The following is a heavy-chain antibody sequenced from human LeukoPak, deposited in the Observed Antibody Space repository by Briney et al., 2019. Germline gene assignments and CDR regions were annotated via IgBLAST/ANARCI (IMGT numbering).Heavy chain of an antibody. CDR1: GFTIDDYA. Sequence: GGSLRLSCAACGFTIDDYAMHWVRQAPGKGLQWVSLISGDGANTYYADSVKGRFTISRDNSKNTLYLQVNSLRAEDTAVYFCARELERTFDYWGQGTLVTVSS. V-gene: IGHV3-43*02. D-gene: IGHD1-1*01. J-gene: IGHJ4*02. CDR3: ARELERTFDY. CDR2: ISGDGANT.